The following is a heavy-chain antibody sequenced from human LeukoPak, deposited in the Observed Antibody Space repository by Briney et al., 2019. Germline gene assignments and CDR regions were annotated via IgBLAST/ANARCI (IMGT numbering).Heavy chain of an antibody. CDR3: ARDRGPVVSPSRSPNTGAFDM. Sequence: PGESLRLSCAASRFTFTTYAMSWVRQAPGKGLEWVSSISSSSSYIYYADSVKGRFTISRDNAKNSLYLQMNSLRAEDTAVYYCARDRGPVVSPSRSPNTGAFDMWGQGTKVTVSS. J-gene: IGHJ3*02. CDR2: ISSSSSYI. D-gene: IGHD1-26*01. CDR1: RFTFTTYA. V-gene: IGHV3-21*01.